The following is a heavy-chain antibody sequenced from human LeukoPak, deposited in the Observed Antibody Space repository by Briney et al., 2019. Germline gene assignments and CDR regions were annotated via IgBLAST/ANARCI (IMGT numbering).Heavy chain of an antibody. CDR3: ARGRRYYYDSSGASRFDI. CDR2: INHSGST. Sequence: PSETLSLTCAVYGGSFSGYYWSWIREPPGKGLEWIGEINHSGSTNYNPSLKSRVTISVDTSKNQFSLKLSSVTAADTAVYYCARGRRYYYDSSGASRFDIWGQGTMVTVSS. V-gene: IGHV4-34*01. CDR1: GGSFSGYY. J-gene: IGHJ3*02. D-gene: IGHD3-22*01.